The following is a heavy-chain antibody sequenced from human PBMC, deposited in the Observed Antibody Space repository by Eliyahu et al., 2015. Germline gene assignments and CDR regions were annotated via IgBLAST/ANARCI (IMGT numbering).Heavy chain of an antibody. J-gene: IGHJ6*03. CDR3: ARVGSNRYYMDV. Sequence: QVQLQQWGAGLLKPSXXLSLTCAVXXGSFSGYXXSXIRQPPGKGLDCIGEINHSGSTNYNPSLKSRVTISVDTSKNQFSLKLSSVTAADTAVYYCARVGSNRYYMDVWGKGTTVTVSS. V-gene: IGHV4-34*01. CDR2: INHSGST. CDR1: XGSFSGYX. D-gene: IGHD1-14*01.